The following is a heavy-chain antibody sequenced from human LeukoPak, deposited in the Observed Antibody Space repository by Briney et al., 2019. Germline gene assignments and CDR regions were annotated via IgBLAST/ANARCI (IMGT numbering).Heavy chain of an antibody. CDR3: AKDRSGLELDY. Sequence: GGSLRLSCAASGFTFSSHAMSWVRQAPGKGLEWVSAISDSGGSTYYADSVKGRFTISRDNSKNTLYLQMNGLRAEDTAVYYCAKDRSGLELDYWGQGTLVTVSS. J-gene: IGHJ4*02. V-gene: IGHV3-23*01. CDR2: ISDSGGST. CDR1: GFTFSSHA. D-gene: IGHD1-26*01.